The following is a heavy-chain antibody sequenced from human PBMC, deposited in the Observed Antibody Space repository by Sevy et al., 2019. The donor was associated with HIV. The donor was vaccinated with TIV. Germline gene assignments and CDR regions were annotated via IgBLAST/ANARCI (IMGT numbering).Heavy chain of an antibody. J-gene: IGHJ4*02. Sequence: GGSLRLSCAASGFSFSAYWMNWVCQAPGKGLEWVANIKPDGRDKHYVDSAEGRFTISIDNAKNSLYRQMNSMRVEDTAMYYCAQGTFERFDSWGQGTLVTVSS. V-gene: IGHV3-7*01. D-gene: IGHD3-10*01. CDR3: AQGTFERFDS. CDR2: IKPDGRDK. CDR1: GFSFSAYW.